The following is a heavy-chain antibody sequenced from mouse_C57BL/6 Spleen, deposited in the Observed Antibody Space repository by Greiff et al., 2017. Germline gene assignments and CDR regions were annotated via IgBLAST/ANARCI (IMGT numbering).Heavy chain of an antibody. Sequence: QVQLQQPGAELVMPGASVKLSCKASGYTFTSYWMHWVKQRPGQGLEWIGEIDPSDSYTNYNQKFKGKSTLTVDKSSSTAYMQLSSLTSEDSAVYYCARSPYYGSSYGRENYYAMDYWGQGTSVTVSS. CDR3: ARSPYYGSSYGRENYYAMDY. J-gene: IGHJ4*01. V-gene: IGHV1-69*01. CDR2: IDPSDSYT. D-gene: IGHD1-1*01. CDR1: GYTFTSYW.